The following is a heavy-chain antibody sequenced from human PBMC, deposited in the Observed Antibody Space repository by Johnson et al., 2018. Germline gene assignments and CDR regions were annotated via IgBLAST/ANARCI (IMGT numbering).Heavy chain of an antibody. J-gene: IGHJ6*02. CDR3: AREATYGDYYYYGMDV. D-gene: IGHD4-17*01. CDR2: INSDGSST. Sequence: VQLQESGGGVVQPGRSLRLSCAASGFTFSSYWMHWVRQAPGKGLVWVSRINSDGSSTSYADSVKGRFTISRDNAKNTLYLQMNSLRAEDTAVYYCAREATYGDYYYYGMDVWGQGTTVTVSS. CDR1: GFTFSSYW. V-gene: IGHV3-74*01.